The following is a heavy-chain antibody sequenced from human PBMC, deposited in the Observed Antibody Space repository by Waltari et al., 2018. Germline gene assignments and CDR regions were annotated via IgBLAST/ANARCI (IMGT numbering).Heavy chain of an antibody. CDR2: ITDRGLT. D-gene: IGHD3-10*01. Sequence: QVLLQQWGAGLLKPSETLSLSCAVHGGSSFSAYFWNWVRQVPGKGLEWIGEITDRGLTNYNPALKSRATISVDTSRNQFSLTLTSVTAADMALYYCARSAAIVVRGRYFQYWGQGTLVTVSS. J-gene: IGHJ1*01. V-gene: IGHV4-34*02. CDR3: ARSAAIVVRGRYFQY. CDR1: GGSSFSAYF.